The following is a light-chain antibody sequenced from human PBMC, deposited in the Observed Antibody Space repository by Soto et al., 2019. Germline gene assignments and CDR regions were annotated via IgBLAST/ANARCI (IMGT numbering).Light chain of an antibody. CDR1: QSVSTN. Sequence: EIVMTQSPATLSVSPGERATLSCRASQSVSTNLAWYQQKPGQAPRLLIYGASTRATGIPVRFSGSGSGTEFTLTINSLQSEDFAVYYCQQYNNWPPWTFGRGTNVEIK. CDR2: GAS. CDR3: QQYNNWPPWT. V-gene: IGKV3-15*01. J-gene: IGKJ1*01.